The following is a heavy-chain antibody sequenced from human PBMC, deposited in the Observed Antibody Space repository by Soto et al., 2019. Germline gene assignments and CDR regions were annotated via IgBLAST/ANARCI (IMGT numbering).Heavy chain of an antibody. CDR2: IKSKTDGGTT. V-gene: IGHV3-15*01. CDR3: AKVTGINFDF. CDR1: GFTFSNAW. D-gene: IGHD1-20*01. Sequence: GGSLRLSCAASGFTFSNAWMSWVRQAPGKGLEWVGRIKSKTDGGTTDYAAPVKGRFTISRDDSKNTLYLQMNSLRVDDTAVYYCAKVTGINFDFWGQGTLVTVSS. J-gene: IGHJ4*02.